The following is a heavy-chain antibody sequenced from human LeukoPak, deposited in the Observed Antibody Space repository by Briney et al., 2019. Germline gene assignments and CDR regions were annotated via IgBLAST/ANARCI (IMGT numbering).Heavy chain of an antibody. CDR3: ASTRAPRTYYDFWSGFDY. CDR2: IYYSGST. D-gene: IGHD3-3*01. Sequence: SETLSLTCTVSGGSISSYYWSWIRQPPGKGLEWIGYIYYSGSTNYNPSLKSRVTISVDTSKNQFSLKLSSVTAADTAVYYCASTRAPRTYYDFWSGFDYWGQGTLVTVSS. CDR1: GGSISSYY. V-gene: IGHV4-59*01. J-gene: IGHJ4*02.